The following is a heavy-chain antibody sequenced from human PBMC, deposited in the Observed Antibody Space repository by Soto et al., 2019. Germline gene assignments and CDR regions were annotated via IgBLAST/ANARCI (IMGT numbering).Heavy chain of an antibody. V-gene: IGHV2-5*02. D-gene: IGHD2-15*01. J-gene: IGHJ3*02. CDR3: AHSATVSDAFDI. CDR2: IYWDDDK. Sequence: QITLKESGPTLVKPTQTLTLTCTFSGFSLRISGVGVGWIRQPPGQALEWLALIYWDDDKRYSPSLKSRLTITKVTSKNQVVLTMTNMDPVDTATYYCAHSATVSDAFDIWGQGTMVTVSS. CDR1: GFSLRISGVG.